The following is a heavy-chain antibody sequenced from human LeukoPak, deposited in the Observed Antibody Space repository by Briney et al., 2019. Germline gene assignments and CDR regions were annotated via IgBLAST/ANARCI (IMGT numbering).Heavy chain of an antibody. CDR1: GYTFTSYG. Sequence: GASVKVSCKASGYTFTSYGISWVRQAPGQGLEWMGWINTNTGNPTYAQGFTGRFVFSLDTSVSTAYLQISSLKAEDTAVYYCASGPISSSWYYFDYWGQGTLVTVST. J-gene: IGHJ4*02. CDR2: INTNTGNP. CDR3: ASGPISSSWYYFDY. V-gene: IGHV7-4-1*02. D-gene: IGHD6-13*01.